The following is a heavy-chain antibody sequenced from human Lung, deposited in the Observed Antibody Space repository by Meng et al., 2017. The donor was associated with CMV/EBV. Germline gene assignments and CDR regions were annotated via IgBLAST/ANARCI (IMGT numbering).Heavy chain of an antibody. Sequence: GGSXRLXCAASGFRFDDYGMHWVRQTPGKGLEWVAFIRHDGTNKFYGDSVKGRFTISRDNSKNTVYLQMNSLRPEETAVYYCAKDLLLFGGPNAYFDQWGQGKXV. V-gene: IGHV3-30*02. CDR3: AKDLLLFGGPNAYFDQ. J-gene: IGHJ4*02. CDR1: GFRFDDYG. CDR2: IRHDGTNK. D-gene: IGHD3-16*01.